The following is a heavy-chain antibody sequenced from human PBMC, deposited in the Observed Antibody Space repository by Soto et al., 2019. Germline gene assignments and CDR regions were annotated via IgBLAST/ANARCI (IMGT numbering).Heavy chain of an antibody. J-gene: IGHJ2*01. Sequence: EVQLLESGGGLVQPGGSLRLSCVGSGFTFRSYAMRWVRQAPGKGLEWVSDISSSGGSTYYADSVKGRFTISRDNSKNTLYLQMNSLRAEDTAVYYCAKAVTYYWCFDLWGRGTLVTVSS. CDR3: AKAVTYYWCFDL. CDR2: ISSSGGST. V-gene: IGHV3-23*01. D-gene: IGHD2-21*02. CDR1: GFTFRSYA.